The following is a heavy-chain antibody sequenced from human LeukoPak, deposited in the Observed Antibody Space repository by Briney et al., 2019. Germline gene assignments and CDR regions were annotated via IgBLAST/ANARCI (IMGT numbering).Heavy chain of an antibody. Sequence: SETLSLTCAVYGGSFSGYYWSWIRQPPGKGLEWIGEINHSGSTNYNPSLKSRVTISVDTSKNQFSLKLSSVTAADTAVYYCARGTPPSRIAAAAPVGYWGQGTLVTVSS. CDR2: INHSGST. J-gene: IGHJ4*02. D-gene: IGHD6-13*01. V-gene: IGHV4-34*01. CDR1: GGSFSGYY. CDR3: ARGTPPSRIAAAAPVGY.